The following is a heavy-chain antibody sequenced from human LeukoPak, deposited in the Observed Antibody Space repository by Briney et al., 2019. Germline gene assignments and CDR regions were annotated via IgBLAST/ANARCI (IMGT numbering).Heavy chain of an antibody. D-gene: IGHD5-24*01. J-gene: IGHJ4*02. CDR3: ARDKWLDY. CDR1: GYTFTSYS. CDR2: SGTNT. V-gene: IGHV3-23*01. Sequence: PGGSLRLSCAASGYTFTSYSMIWVRRAPGKGLEWVSTSGTNTYYADSVKGRFTISRDNSKNTLFLQMNSLRAEDTAVYHCARDKWLDYWGQGTLVTVSS.